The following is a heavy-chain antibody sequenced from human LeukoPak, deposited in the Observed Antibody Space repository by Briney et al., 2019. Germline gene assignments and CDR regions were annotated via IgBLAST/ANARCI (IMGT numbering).Heavy chain of an antibody. D-gene: IGHD3-22*01. V-gene: IGHV3-30*02. Sequence: GGSLRLSCAASGFTFSSYGMHWVPQAPGRGLEWVAFIRYDGSNKYYADSVKGRFTISRDNSKNTLYLQMNSLRAEDTAVYYCAKDSSSGSSGSFRDYWGQGTLVTVSS. CDR3: AKDSSSGSSGSFRDY. CDR2: IRYDGSNK. CDR1: GFTFSSYG. J-gene: IGHJ4*02.